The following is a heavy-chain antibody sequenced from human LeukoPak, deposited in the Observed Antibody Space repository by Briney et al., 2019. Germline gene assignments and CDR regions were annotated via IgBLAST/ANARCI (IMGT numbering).Heavy chain of an antibody. D-gene: IGHD3-22*01. CDR3: ARASGYYGFWFDP. CDR1: GFTFSNFG. Sequence: GGSLRLSCAASGFTFSNFGMHWVRQAPGKGLVWVSRINSDGSRTSYADSVKGRFTISRDNAKNTMYLQMNSLRAEDTAVYYCARASGYYGFWFDPWGQGTLVTVSS. V-gene: IGHV3-74*01. J-gene: IGHJ5*02. CDR2: INSDGSRT.